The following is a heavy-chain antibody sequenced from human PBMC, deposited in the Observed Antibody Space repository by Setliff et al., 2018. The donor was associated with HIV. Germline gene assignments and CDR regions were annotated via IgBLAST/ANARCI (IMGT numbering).Heavy chain of an antibody. V-gene: IGHV1-69*10. CDR3: ARDGVATVTTEGTDDAFDI. CDR1: RGTFSSYG. J-gene: IGHJ3*02. Sequence: SVKVSCKASRGTFSSYGFNWVRQAPGQGLEWMGGIIPILGIANYAQKFKGRVTITADKSTSIVYMELRSLRSEDTAVYYCARDGVATVTTEGTDDAFDIWGQGTMVTVSS. CDR2: IIPILGIA. D-gene: IGHD4-17*01.